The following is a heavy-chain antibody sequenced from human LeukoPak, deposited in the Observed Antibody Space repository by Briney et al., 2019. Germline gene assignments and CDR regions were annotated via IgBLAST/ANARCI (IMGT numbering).Heavy chain of an antibody. V-gene: IGHV4-34*01. Sequence: PSETLSLTCAVYGGSFSGYYWSWIRQPPGKGLEWIGEINHSGSTNYNPSLKSRVTISVDTSKNQFSLKLSSLTAADTAVYYCARRGYSSGFYYFDYWGQGTLVTVSS. J-gene: IGHJ4*02. CDR3: ARRGYSSGFYYFDY. CDR2: INHSGST. D-gene: IGHD6-19*01. CDR1: GGSFSGYY.